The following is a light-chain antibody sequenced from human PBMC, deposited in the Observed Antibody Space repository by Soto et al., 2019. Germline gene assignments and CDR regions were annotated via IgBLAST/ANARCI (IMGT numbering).Light chain of an antibody. CDR1: SSDVGAYNF. Sequence: QSALTQPASVSGSPGQSITISCTGNSSDVGAYNFVSWFQQLPRKAPKLMISDVSNRPSGGSNRFSGSKSGNTASLLISGLQDDVDADYYCSSYSTSSTLVFGGGTKVTVL. CDR2: DVS. CDR3: SSYSTSSTLV. J-gene: IGLJ2*01. V-gene: IGLV2-14*03.